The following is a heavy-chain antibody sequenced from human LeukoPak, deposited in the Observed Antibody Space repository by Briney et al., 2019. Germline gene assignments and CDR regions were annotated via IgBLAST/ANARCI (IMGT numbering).Heavy chain of an antibody. V-gene: IGHV4-39*01. Sequence: PSETLSLTCTVSGGSISSSSYYWGWIRQPPGKGLEWIGEINHSGSTNYNPSLKSRVTISVDTSKNQFSLKLSSVTAADTAVYYCARHENSWFGELKHWGQGTLVTVSS. J-gene: IGHJ1*01. CDR1: GGSISSSSYY. CDR2: INHSGST. D-gene: IGHD3-10*01. CDR3: ARHENSWFGELKH.